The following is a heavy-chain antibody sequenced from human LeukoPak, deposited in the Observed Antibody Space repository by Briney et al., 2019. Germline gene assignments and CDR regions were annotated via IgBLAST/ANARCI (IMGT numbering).Heavy chain of an antibody. J-gene: IGHJ4*02. CDR3: ARGRPHGNDY. CDR2: IASDGSST. V-gene: IGHV3-74*01. D-gene: IGHD4-23*01. CDR1: GFTFSSYW. Sequence: GGSLRLSCAASGFTFSSYWMNWVRQAPGKGLAWVSRIASDGSSTTYADPVKGRFSISRDNAKNTLYLQMNSLRVEDTAVYYCARGRPHGNDYWGQGTLVTVSS.